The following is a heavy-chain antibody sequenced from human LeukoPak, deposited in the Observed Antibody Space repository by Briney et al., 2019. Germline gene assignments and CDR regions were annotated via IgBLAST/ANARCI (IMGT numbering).Heavy chain of an antibody. Sequence: GGSLRLSCAASGFTSSRYWMTCVRQAPGKGLEWVANIKHNGDELNYVDSVEDRFTISRDNAKNSLYLHMTGLRAEDTAVYYCARELRTFDSWGQGTLVTVSS. CDR2: IKHNGDEL. CDR1: GFTSSRYW. V-gene: IGHV3-7*01. D-gene: IGHD3-16*01. CDR3: ARELRTFDS. J-gene: IGHJ4*02.